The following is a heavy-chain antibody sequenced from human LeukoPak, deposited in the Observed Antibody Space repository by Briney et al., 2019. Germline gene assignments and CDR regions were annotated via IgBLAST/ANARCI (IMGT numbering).Heavy chain of an antibody. CDR1: GYTFTGYY. J-gene: IGHJ4*02. Sequence: ASVKVSCKASGYTFTGYYMHWVRQAPGQGLEWMGWINPDSGGTNYAQNFQGRVTMTRDTSISTAYMELSRLRSDDTAVYYCARPFIETPSPGALDYWGQGTLVTVSS. CDR3: ARPFIETPSPGALDY. V-gene: IGHV1-2*02. CDR2: INPDSGGT. D-gene: IGHD4-23*01.